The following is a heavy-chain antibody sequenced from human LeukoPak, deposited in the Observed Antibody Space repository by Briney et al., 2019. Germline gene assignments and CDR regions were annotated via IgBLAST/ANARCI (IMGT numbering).Heavy chain of an antibody. CDR2: ISYDGSNK. CDR3: ARRSPSSSWLNPFFDY. Sequence: GRSLRLSCAASRFTFSSYAMHWVRQAPGKGLEWVAVISYDGSNKYYADSVKGRFTLSRDNSKNTLCLQMNSLRAEDTAVYYCARRSPSSSWLNPFFDYWGQGTLVTVSS. V-gene: IGHV3-30*01. J-gene: IGHJ4*02. CDR1: RFTFSSYA. D-gene: IGHD6-13*01.